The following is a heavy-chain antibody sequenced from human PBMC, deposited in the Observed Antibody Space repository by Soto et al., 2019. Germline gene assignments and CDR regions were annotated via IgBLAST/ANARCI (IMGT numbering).Heavy chain of an antibody. CDR3: ARVGSGYDWDYFDY. CDR2: IYSGGST. J-gene: IGHJ4*02. V-gene: IGHV3-66*01. Sequence: EVQLVESGGGLVQPGGSLRLSCAASGFTVSSNYMSWVRQAPGKGLEWVSVIYSGGSTYYADSVKGRFTISRDNSKNTLYLQMNSLRAEDTAVYYCARVGSGYDWDYFDYWGQGTLVTVSS. D-gene: IGHD5-12*01. CDR1: GFTVSSNY.